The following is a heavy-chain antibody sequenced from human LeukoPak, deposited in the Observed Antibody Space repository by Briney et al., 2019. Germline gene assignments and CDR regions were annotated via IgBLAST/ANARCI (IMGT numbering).Heavy chain of an antibody. CDR1: GRSFSGYY. CDR3: ASGRSGNQLLYVY. CDR2: INHSGGT. J-gene: IGHJ4*02. Sequence: KPSETLSLTCAVYGRSFSGYYRTWIRQPPGKGLEWIGEINHSGGTDHNPSLKSRVTMSVDTSKNQISLQLTSVTAADTAVYYCASGRSGNQLLYVYWGQGTLVTASS. V-gene: IGHV4-34*01. D-gene: IGHD2-2*02.